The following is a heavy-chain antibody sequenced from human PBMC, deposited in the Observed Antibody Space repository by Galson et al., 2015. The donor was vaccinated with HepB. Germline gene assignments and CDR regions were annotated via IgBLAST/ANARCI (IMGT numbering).Heavy chain of an antibody. J-gene: IGHJ4*02. D-gene: IGHD5-18*01. CDR2: IYSSGTT. Sequence: LSLTCTVSGGSISGYYWSWIRQFPGKGLECIGYIYSSGTTNYNPSLKSRVTISVDTSKNQFSLNLSPVTAADTAVYYCARWTGYTYGYFDYWGLGTLVTVSS. CDR3: ARWTGYTYGYFDY. V-gene: IGHV4-59*01. CDR1: GGSISGYY.